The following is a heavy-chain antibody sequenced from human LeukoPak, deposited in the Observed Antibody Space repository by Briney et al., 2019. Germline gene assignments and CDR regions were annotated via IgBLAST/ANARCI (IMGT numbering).Heavy chain of an antibody. V-gene: IGHV3-30-3*01. D-gene: IGHD1-7*01. Sequence: GGSLRLSCAASGFTFSSYAMHWVRQAPGKGLEWVAVISYDGSNKYYADSVKGRFTISRDNSKNTLYLQMHSLRADDTAVYYCFSLLTGTTDYWGQGTLVTVSS. CDR1: GFTFSSYA. J-gene: IGHJ4*02. CDR2: ISYDGSNK. CDR3: FSLLTGTTDY.